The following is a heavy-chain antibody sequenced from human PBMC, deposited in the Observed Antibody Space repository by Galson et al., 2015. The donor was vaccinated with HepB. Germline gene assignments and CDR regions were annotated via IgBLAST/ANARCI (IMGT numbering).Heavy chain of an antibody. CDR3: AKDAFRGSYRPIDY. D-gene: IGHD3-16*02. V-gene: IGHV3-30*18. J-gene: IGHJ4*02. CDR2: ISYDGSKK. CDR1: GFTFSTYG. Sequence: SLRLSCAASGFTFSTYGMHWVRQAPGKGLEWVAVISYDGSKKYYADSVKGRFTISRDNSKNTLYVQVNSLRAEDTAVYYCAKDAFRGSYRPIDYWGQGTLVTVSS.